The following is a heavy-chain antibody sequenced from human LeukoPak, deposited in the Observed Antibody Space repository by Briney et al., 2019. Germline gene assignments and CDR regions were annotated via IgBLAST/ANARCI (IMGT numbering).Heavy chain of an antibody. D-gene: IGHD5-18*01. CDR1: GGTFSSFA. V-gene: IGHV1-69*13. Sequence: SVKVSCKASGGTFSSFAISWVRQAPGQGLEWMGGIIPIFGTTNYAQKFQGRVTITADESTSTVYMELSSLRSEDTAVYYCATSYSYGPIDWYFDLWGRGTLVTVSS. CDR2: IIPIFGTT. CDR3: ATSYSYGPIDWYFDL. J-gene: IGHJ2*01.